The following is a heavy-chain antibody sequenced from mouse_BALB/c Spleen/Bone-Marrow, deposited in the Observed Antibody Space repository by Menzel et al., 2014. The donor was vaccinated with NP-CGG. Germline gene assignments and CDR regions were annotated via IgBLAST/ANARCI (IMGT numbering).Heavy chain of an antibody. CDR3: ARYSYGSRGYYFDY. CDR1: GFNIKDTY. V-gene: IGHV14-3*02. CDR2: IDPANGNT. Sequence: EVKVVESGAELVKPGASVKLSCTASGFNIKDTYMHWAKQRPEQGLEWIGRIDPANGNTKYDPKFQGKATITADTSSNTAYLQLSSLTSEDTAVYYCARYSYGSRGYYFDYWGQGTTLTVSS. D-gene: IGHD1-1*01. J-gene: IGHJ2*01.